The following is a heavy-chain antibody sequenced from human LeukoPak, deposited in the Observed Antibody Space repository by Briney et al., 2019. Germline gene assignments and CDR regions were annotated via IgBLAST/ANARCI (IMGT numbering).Heavy chain of an antibody. V-gene: IGHV4-38-2*01. CDR1: GYSISSGYY. D-gene: IGHD2-15*01. CDR3: ARGPVVPLDY. Sequence: PSETLSLTCAVSGYSISSGYYWGWIRPPPGKGLEWIGSIYHSGSTYYNPSLKSRVTISVDTSKNQFSLKLSSVTAADTAVYYCARGPVVPLDYWGQGTLVTVSS. J-gene: IGHJ4*02. CDR2: IYHSGST.